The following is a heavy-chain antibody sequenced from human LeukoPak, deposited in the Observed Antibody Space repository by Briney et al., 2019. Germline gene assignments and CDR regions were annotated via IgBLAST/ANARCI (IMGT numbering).Heavy chain of an antibody. D-gene: IGHD3-22*01. V-gene: IGHV1-2*02. J-gene: IGHJ4*02. Sequence: ASVKVSCKASGYTFTGYYMHWVRQAPGQGLEWMGWINPNSGGTNYAQKFQGRVTMTRDTSISTAYMELSRLRSDDTAVYYCAKALIYDSSGYYGSPPAYFDYWGQGTLVTVSS. CDR1: GYTFTGYY. CDR3: AKALIYDSSGYYGSPPAYFDY. CDR2: INPNSGGT.